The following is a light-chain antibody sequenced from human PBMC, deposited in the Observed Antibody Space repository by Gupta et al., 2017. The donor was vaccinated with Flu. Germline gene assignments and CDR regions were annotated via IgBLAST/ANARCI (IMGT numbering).Light chain of an antibody. Sequence: EIVLTQSPATLSLSPGERATLSCRASQSVSSYLAWYQQKPGQAPRLLIYDASNRATGIPARFSGSGSGTDFTLTISSREPEDFAVYYCQQRSNWLPNSFGQGTKLEIK. J-gene: IGKJ2*03. CDR2: DAS. CDR3: QQRSNWLPNS. V-gene: IGKV3-11*01. CDR1: QSVSSY.